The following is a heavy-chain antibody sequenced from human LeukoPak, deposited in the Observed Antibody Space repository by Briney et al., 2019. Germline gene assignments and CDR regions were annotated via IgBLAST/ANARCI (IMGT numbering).Heavy chain of an antibody. J-gene: IGHJ4*02. V-gene: IGHV4-4*07. D-gene: IGHD2-15*01. CDR1: GGSISSYY. Sequence: ETSQTLSLTCTVSGGSISSYYWSWIRQPAGKGLEWIGRIYTSGSTNYNPSLKSRVTISVDTSKNQFSLKLSSVTAADTAVYYCAREWWYSAAGLFDYWGQGTLVTVSS. CDR3: AREWWYSAAGLFDY. CDR2: IYTSGST.